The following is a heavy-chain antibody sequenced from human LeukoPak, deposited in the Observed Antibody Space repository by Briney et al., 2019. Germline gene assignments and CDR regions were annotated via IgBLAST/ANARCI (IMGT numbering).Heavy chain of an antibody. V-gene: IGHV3-64*01. J-gene: IGHJ3*02. D-gene: IGHD1-1*01. CDR1: GFTFSSYA. CDR2: ISSNGGST. CDR3: ARERNDVGQAFDI. Sequence: GGSLRLSCAASGFTFSSYAMHWVRRAPGRGLEYVSAISSNGGSTYYANTVKGRFTISRDNAKNTLYLQMGSLGAEDMAVYYRARERNDVGQAFDIWGQGTMVTVSS.